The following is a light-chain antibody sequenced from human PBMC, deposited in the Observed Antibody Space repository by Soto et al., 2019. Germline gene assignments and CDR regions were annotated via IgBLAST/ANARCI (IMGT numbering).Light chain of an antibody. CDR2: GAS. J-gene: IGKJ4*01. Sequence: EIVMTQSPATLSVSPGERATLSCRASQSVSNNLAWFQQKPGQAPRLLIYGASSRATGIPDRFSGSGSGTDFTLTISRLEPEDFAVYYCQQYGSSPQTFGGGTKVDIK. CDR3: QQYGSSPQT. CDR1: QSVSNN. V-gene: IGKV3-20*01.